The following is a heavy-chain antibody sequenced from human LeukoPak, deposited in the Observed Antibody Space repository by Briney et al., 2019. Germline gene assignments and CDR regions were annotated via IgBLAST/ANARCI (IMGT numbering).Heavy chain of an antibody. CDR1: GGSISSGDYY. CDR3: ARDSPPAMDV. CDR2: IYYSGST. J-gene: IGHJ6*02. Sequence: SETLSLTCTVSGGSISSGDYYWSWIRQPPGKGLEWIGYIYYSGSTYYNPSLKSRVTISVDTSKNQFSLKLSSVTAADTAMYYCARDSPPAMDVWGQGTTVTVSS. V-gene: IGHV4-30-4*01.